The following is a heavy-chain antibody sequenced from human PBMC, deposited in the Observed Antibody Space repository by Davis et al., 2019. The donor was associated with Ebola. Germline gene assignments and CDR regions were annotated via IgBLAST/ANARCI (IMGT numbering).Heavy chain of an antibody. CDR2: INPNSGDT. CDR1: GYTFTSYG. V-gene: IGHV1-2*02. CDR3: TRGSGFWSGYFTAHFEF. D-gene: IGHD3-3*01. Sequence: ASVKVSCKASGYTFTSYGISWVRQAPGQGLEWMGWINPNSGDTKFLQKFQGRVTVTRDTSIRTAYMELPRLRSDDTAVFFCTRGSGFWSGYFTAHFEFWGQGTLVTVSS. J-gene: IGHJ4*01.